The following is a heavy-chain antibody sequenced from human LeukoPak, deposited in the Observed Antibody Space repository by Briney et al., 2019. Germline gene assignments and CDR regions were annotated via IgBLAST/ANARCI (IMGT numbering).Heavy chain of an antibody. Sequence: GGSLRLSCAASGFTFSNAWMSWVRQAPGKGLEWVSYISSSGSTIYYADSVKGRFTISRDNAKNSLYLQMNSLRAEDTAVYYCARDRYYDSSGRSSDAFDIWGQGTMVTVSS. J-gene: IGHJ3*02. CDR3: ARDRYYDSSGRSSDAFDI. CDR1: GFTFSNAW. CDR2: ISSSGSTI. V-gene: IGHV3-11*01. D-gene: IGHD3-22*01.